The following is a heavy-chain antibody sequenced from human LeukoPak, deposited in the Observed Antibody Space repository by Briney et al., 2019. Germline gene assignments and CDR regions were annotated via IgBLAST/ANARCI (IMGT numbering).Heavy chain of an antibody. CDR3: AREGRYFDWLLRYGMDV. J-gene: IGHJ6*02. D-gene: IGHD3-9*01. Sequence: SETLSLTCTVSGGSISSYYWSWIRQPAGKGLEWIGRIYTSGSTTYNPSLKSRVTMSVDASKNQFSLKLSSVTAADTAVYYCAREGRYFDWLLRYGMDVWGQGTTVTVSS. V-gene: IGHV4-4*07. CDR2: IYTSGST. CDR1: GGSISSYY.